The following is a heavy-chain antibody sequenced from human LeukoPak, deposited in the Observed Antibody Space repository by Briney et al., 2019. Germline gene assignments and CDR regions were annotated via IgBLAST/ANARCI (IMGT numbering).Heavy chain of an antibody. CDR1: GGSFSGYY. CDR2: IYYSGST. Sequence: SETLSLTCAVYGGSFSGYYWSWIRQPPGKGLEWIGYIYYSGSTNYNPSLKSRVTISVDTSKNQFSLKLSSVTAADTAVYYCARGSEWELPYYWGQGTLVTVSS. D-gene: IGHD1-26*01. J-gene: IGHJ4*02. CDR3: ARGSEWELPYY. V-gene: IGHV4-59*08.